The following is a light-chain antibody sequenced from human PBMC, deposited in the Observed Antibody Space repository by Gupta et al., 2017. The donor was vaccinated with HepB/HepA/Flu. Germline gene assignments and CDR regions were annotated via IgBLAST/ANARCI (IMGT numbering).Light chain of an antibody. J-gene: IGKJ5*01. CDR3: LSALVPRT. Sequence: IVLPQSPLSLPVTPEKPASIPCRSSHSPLHSDGNNTLDWYLQRPGQSPLLLCYLGSNRASGVPDMFSGSGSGTDSILNISRLEAEYVGVYCCLSALVPRTFGQGTRLEIK. CDR2: LGS. CDR1: HSPLHSDGNNT. V-gene: IGKV2-28*01.